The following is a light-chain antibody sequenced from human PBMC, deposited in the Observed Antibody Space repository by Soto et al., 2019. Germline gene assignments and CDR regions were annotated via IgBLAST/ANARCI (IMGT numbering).Light chain of an antibody. CDR3: HQYDGSPIT. CDR2: GIS. CDR1: QTVTRSY. J-gene: IGKJ5*01. V-gene: IGKV3-20*01. Sequence: EIVLTQSPGTLSLSPGERATVSCRASQTVTRSYLAWYQHKPGQAPRLLISGISRRAPGIPDRFSGDGSGTDFTLTISRLEPEDYAVYYCHQYDGSPITFGQGTRLEIK.